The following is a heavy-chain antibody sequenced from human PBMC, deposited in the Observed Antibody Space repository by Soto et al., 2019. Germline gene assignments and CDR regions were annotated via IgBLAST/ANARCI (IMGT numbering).Heavy chain of an antibody. V-gene: IGHV3-21*01. CDR3: ASTVYSNYASYYYYGMDV. Sequence: GGSPRLSCAASGFTFSSYSMNWVRQAPGKGLEWVSSISSSSSYIYYADSVKGRFTISRDNAKNSLYLQMNSLRAEDTAVYYCASTVYSNYASYYYYGMDVWGQGTTVTVSS. CDR1: GFTFSSYS. CDR2: ISSSSSYI. D-gene: IGHD4-4*01. J-gene: IGHJ6*02.